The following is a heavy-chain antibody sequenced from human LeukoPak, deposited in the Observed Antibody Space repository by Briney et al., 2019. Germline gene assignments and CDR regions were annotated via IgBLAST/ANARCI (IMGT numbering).Heavy chain of an antibody. J-gene: IGHJ4*03. CDR2: INTDTGNP. CDR3: ARGGYYGGSGTYGFFDY. V-gene: IGHV7-4-1*02. CDR1: GYKFISYA. D-gene: IGHD3-10*01. Sequence: ASVKVSCKGSGYKFISYAMNWVRQAPGQGPEWMGWINTDTGNPTYARGFTGQYVFSVDTSVTTAYLQINSLRTENTAVYYCARGGYYGGSGTYGFFDYWGQGSLVTVSS.